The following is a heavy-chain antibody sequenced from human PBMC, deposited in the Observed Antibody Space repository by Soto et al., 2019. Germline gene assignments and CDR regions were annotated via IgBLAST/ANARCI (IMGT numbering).Heavy chain of an antibody. V-gene: IGHV3-33*01. CDR3: ATNGDSSSWPLYYFDY. D-gene: IGHD6-13*01. CDR1: GFTFSSYG. CDR2: IWYDGSNK. Sequence: GSLRLSCAASGFTFSSYGMHWVRQAPGKGLEWVAVIWYDGSNKYYADSVKGRFTISRDNSKNTLYLQMNSLRAEDTAVYYCATNGDSSSWPLYYFDYWGQGTLVTVSS. J-gene: IGHJ4*02.